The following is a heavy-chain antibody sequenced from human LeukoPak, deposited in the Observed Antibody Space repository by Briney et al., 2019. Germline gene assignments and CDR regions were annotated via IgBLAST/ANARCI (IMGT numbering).Heavy chain of an antibody. J-gene: IGHJ6*02. D-gene: IGHD2-2*01. CDR2: IRDKPDGGTT. Sequence: GGSLRLSCAASGFTFRNYAMSWVRQAPGKGLEWVGLIRDKPDGGTTDYAAPVKGRFAISRDDSKSMLYLQMNSLKTEDTAVYYCTTDNAPGMDVWGQGTTVTVSS. CDR3: TTDNAPGMDV. V-gene: IGHV3-15*01. CDR1: GFTFRNYA.